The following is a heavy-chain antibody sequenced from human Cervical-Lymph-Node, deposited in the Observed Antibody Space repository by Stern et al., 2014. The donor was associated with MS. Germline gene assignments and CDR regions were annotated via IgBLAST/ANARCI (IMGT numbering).Heavy chain of an antibody. CDR3: AHRSTSVAGAWAS. V-gene: IGHV2-5*02. CDR1: GFSLTTSGVG. Sequence: QITLKESGPTLVKPTQTLTLTCDFSGFSLTTSGVGVGWIRQPPTKALEWLALLYWDDEKRYSPSLKNRLSIITDTAKNQVVLTMTNMDPVDTGTYYCAHRSTSVAGAWASWGQGILVVVSS. J-gene: IGHJ5*02. D-gene: IGHD1-26*01. CDR2: LYWDDEK.